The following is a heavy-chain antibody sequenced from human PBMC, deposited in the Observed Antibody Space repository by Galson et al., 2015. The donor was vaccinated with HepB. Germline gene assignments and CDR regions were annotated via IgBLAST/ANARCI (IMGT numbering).Heavy chain of an antibody. J-gene: IGHJ4*02. CDR3: ATSPHGGNSHLDY. V-gene: IGHV1-18*04. CDR1: GYTFTSYG. Sequence: SVKVSCKASGYTFTSYGISWVRQAPGQGLEWMGWISAYNGNTNYAQKLQGRVTMTTDTSTSTAYMELRSLRSGDTAVYYCATSPHGGNSHLDYWGQGTLVTVSS. CDR2: ISAYNGNT. D-gene: IGHD4-23*01.